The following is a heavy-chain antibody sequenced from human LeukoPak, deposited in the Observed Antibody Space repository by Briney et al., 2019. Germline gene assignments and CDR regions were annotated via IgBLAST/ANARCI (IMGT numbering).Heavy chain of an antibody. Sequence: GESLKISCKGSGYSFSSYWIGWVRQMPGKGLERMGIIYPGDSDTRYSPSFQGQVTISADKSISTAYLQWSSLKASDTAMYYCARTRNSGQPSPYYYYYMDVWGKGTTVTVSS. D-gene: IGHD2/OR15-2a*01. CDR1: GYSFSSYW. J-gene: IGHJ6*03. CDR2: IYPGDSDT. V-gene: IGHV5-51*01. CDR3: ARTRNSGQPSPYYYYYMDV.